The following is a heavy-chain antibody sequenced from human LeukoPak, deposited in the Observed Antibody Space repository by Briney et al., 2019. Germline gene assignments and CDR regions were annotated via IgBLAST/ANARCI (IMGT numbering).Heavy chain of an antibody. V-gene: IGHV1-24*01. J-gene: IGHJ6*02. D-gene: IGHD4-17*01. Sequence: ASVKVSCKVSGYTLTELSMHWVRQAPGKGLEWMGGFDPEDGETIYAQKFQVRVTMTEDTSTDTAYMELSSLRSEDTAVYYCATPVTTSDHYYYYGMDVWGQGTTVTVSS. CDR3: ATPVTTSDHYYYYGMDV. CDR2: FDPEDGET. CDR1: GYTLTELS.